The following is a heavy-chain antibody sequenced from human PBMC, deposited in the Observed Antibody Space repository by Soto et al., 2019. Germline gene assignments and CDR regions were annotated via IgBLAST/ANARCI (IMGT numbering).Heavy chain of an antibody. CDR3: ARLSDSRGGFDSLTMYFDY. CDR1: GGSISSYY. J-gene: IGHJ4*02. Sequence: SETLSLTCTVSGGSISSYYWSWIRQPPGKGLEWIGYIYYSGSTNYNPSLKSRVTISVDTSKNQFSLKLSSVTAADTAVYYCARLSDSRGGFDSLTMYFDYWGQGLLVNVSS. V-gene: IGHV4-59*08. CDR2: IYYSGST. D-gene: IGHD3-22*01.